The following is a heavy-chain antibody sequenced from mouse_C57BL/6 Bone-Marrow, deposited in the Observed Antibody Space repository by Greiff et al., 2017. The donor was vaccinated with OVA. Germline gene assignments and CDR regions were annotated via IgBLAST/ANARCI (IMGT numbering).Heavy chain of an antibody. Sequence: QVQLQQSGPELVKPGASVKISCKASGYTFTDYYINWVKQRPGQGLAWIGWIFPGSGSTYYNEKFKGKATFTVDKSSSTAYMLLSSLTSEDSAVYFCARPLMTTVVATFDYYAMDDWGQGTSVTVSS. D-gene: IGHD1-1*01. CDR1: GYTFTDYY. J-gene: IGHJ4*01. CDR2: IFPGSGST. CDR3: ARPLMTTVVATFDYYAMDD. V-gene: IGHV1-75*01.